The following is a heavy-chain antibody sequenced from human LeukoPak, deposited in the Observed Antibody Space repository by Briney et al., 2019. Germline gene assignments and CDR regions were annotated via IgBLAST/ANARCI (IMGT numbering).Heavy chain of an antibody. CDR2: INWNGGST. CDR1: GFTVSSNY. V-gene: IGHV3-20*01. D-gene: IGHD6-13*01. CDR3: ARERGSSWKYNWFDP. J-gene: IGHJ5*02. Sequence: LSGGSLRLSCAASGFTVSSNYMSWVRQAPGKGLEWVSGINWNGGSTGYADSVKGRFTISRDNAKNSLYLQMNSLRAEDTALYHCARERGSSWKYNWFDPWGQGTLVTVSS.